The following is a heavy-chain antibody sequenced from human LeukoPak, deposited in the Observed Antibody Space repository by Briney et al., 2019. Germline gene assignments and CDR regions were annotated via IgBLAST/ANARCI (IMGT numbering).Heavy chain of an antibody. CDR3: AKLEGGSGWYYYYGMDV. J-gene: IGHJ6*02. CDR2: ISGSGGST. D-gene: IGHD6-19*01. V-gene: IGHV3-23*01. CDR1: GFTFSSYA. Sequence: GGSLRLSCATSGFTFSSYAMSWVRQAPGKGLEWVSAISGSGGSTYYADSVKGRFTISRDNSKNTLYLQMNSLRAEDTAVYYCAKLEGGSGWYYYYGMDVWGQGTTVTVSS.